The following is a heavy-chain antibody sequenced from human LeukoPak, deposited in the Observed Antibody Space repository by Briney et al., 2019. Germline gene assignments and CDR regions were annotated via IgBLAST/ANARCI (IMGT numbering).Heavy chain of an antibody. Sequence: GGSLRLSCAASGFTFSDYAMTWVRQAPGKGLEWVSTINSGGAIKYAASGKGRFTISRDNPKNTLYLQMNSLRAEDTAVYYCAKRGSYSSSFTSTFDYWGQGTLVTVSS. V-gene: IGHV3-23*01. D-gene: IGHD6-6*01. CDR3: AKRGSYSSSFTSTFDY. J-gene: IGHJ4*02. CDR2: INSGGAI. CDR1: GFTFSDYA.